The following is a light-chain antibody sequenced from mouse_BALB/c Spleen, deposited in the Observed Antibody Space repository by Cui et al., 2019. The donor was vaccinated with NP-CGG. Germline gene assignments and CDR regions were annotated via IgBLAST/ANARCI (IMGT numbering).Light chain of an antibody. CDR1: TGAVTTSNY. J-gene: IGLJ1*01. Sequence: QAVVTPESALTTSPGETVTLTCRSSTGAVTTSNYANWVQEKPDHLFTVLIGGTNNRAPGVPARFSGSRIGDKAALTITGAQTEDEAIYFCALWYSNHWVFGGGTKLTVL. CDR2: GTN. CDR3: ALWYSNHWV. V-gene: IGLV1*01.